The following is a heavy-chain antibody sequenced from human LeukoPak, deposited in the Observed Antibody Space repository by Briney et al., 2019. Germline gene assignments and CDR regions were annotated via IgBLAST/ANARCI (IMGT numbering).Heavy chain of an antibody. D-gene: IGHD5-12*01. CDR3: AKGGSPRNYFDY. J-gene: IGHJ4*02. CDR1: GFTFSSYA. CDR2: ISGSGGST. V-gene: IGHV3-23*01. Sequence: GGSLRLSCAASGFTFSSYAMSWVRLAPGKGLEWVSAISGSGGSTYYADSVKGRFTISRDNSKNTLYLQMNSLRAEDTAVYYCAKGGSPRNYFDYWGQGTLVTVSS.